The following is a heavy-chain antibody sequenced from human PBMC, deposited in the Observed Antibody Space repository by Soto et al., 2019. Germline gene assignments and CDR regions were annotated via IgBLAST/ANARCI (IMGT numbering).Heavy chain of an antibody. CDR2: IDYRGTA. Sequence: PSETLSLTCTVSGGSMSTSDYYWGWIRQTPGKGLEYIGNIDYRGTASYNPSLESRVTISTDTSKNQFSLKLTSVTAADSAVYYCAGVRGPYCGGECYPPTPNWFDPWGQGTLVT. D-gene: IGHD2-21*01. V-gene: IGHV4-39*07. CDR1: GGSMSTSDYY. J-gene: IGHJ5*02. CDR3: AGVRGPYCGGECYPPTPNWFDP.